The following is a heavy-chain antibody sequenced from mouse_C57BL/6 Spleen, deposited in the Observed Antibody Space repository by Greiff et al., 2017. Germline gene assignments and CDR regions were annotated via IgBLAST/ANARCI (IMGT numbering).Heavy chain of an antibody. Sequence: QVQLQQSGAELVKPGASVKLSCKASGYTFTSYWMHWVKQRPGRGLEWIGMIDPNRGGTKYNEKFKCKATLTVDKPSSTAYMQLSRVTSEVSAVYYCARRNFYYNSSEPYAIDVWGQGTSVTAS. CDR3: ARRNFYYNSSEPYAIDV. CDR2: IDPNRGGT. D-gene: IGHD1-1*01. J-gene: IGHJ4*01. V-gene: IGHV1-72*01. CDR1: GYTFTSYW.